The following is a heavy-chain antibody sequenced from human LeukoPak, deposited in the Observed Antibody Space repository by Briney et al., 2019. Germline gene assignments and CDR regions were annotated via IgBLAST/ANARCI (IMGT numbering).Heavy chain of an antibody. Sequence: SETLSLNCTVSGGSISSYYWSWIRQPPGKGLEWIGYIYYSGSTNYNPSLKSRVTISVDTSKNQCSLKLSSVTAADTAVYYCARDASVAGGFDYWGQGTLVTVSS. V-gene: IGHV4-59*01. J-gene: IGHJ4*02. CDR3: ARDASVAGGFDY. D-gene: IGHD6-19*01. CDR2: IYYSGST. CDR1: GGSISSYY.